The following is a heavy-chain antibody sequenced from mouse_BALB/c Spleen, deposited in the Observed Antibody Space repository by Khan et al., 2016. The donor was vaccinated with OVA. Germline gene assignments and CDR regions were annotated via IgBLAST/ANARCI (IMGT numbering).Heavy chain of an antibody. J-gene: IGHJ4*01. Sequence: QIQLVQSGPELKKPGETVKISCKASGYSFTNYGIYWVKQSPGKALKWMGWINTYTGEPTYADDFKGRFAFSLETSANTAYLQINILKNEDTATDFCARPPYFSYTLDYWGQGTSVTVSS. CDR2: INTYTGEP. D-gene: IGHD2-10*01. V-gene: IGHV9-3-1*01. CDR3: ARPPYFSYTLDY. CDR1: GYSFTNYG.